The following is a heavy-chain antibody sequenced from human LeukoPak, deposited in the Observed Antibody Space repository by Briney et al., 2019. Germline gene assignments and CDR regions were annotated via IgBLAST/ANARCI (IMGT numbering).Heavy chain of an antibody. D-gene: IGHD2-2*01. Sequence: GRSLRLSCAASGFTFSSYGMHWVRQAPGKGLEWVAVISYDGSNKYYADSVKGRFTISRDNSKNTLYLQMNSLRAEDTAVYYCARDHVVVPAAMAGGGWRSYYFDYWGQGTLVTVSS. CDR3: ARDHVVVPAAMAGGGWRSYYFDY. CDR1: GFTFSSYG. J-gene: IGHJ4*02. V-gene: IGHV3-30*03. CDR2: ISYDGSNK.